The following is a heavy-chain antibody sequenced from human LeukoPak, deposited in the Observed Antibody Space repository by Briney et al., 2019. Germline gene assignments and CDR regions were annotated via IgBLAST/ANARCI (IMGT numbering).Heavy chain of an antibody. D-gene: IGHD3-10*01. Sequence: SETLSLTCAVYGGSFSGYYWSWIRQPPGKGLEWIGEINHSGSTNYNPSLKSRVTISVDTSKNQFSLRLSSVTAADTAVYYCARRGEGNFDYWGQGTLVTVSS. CDR1: GGSFSGYY. J-gene: IGHJ4*02. V-gene: IGHV4-34*01. CDR3: ARRGEGNFDY. CDR2: INHSGST.